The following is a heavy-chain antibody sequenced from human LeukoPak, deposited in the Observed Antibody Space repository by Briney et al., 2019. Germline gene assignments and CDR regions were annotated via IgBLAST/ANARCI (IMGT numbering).Heavy chain of an antibody. J-gene: IGHJ6*02. V-gene: IGHV1-8*01. Sequence: VASVKVSCKASGYTFTSSYDINWVRRAPGQGLEWMGWMNPYTGITGYPQKFQGRVTMTRDTSISTAYMELSSLTSEDTAVYFCARENVNRGSSWGYDYFGMDVWGQGTAVTVSS. CDR3: ARENVNRGSSWGYDYFGMDV. CDR2: MNPYTGIT. D-gene: IGHD6-13*01. CDR1: GYTFTSSYD.